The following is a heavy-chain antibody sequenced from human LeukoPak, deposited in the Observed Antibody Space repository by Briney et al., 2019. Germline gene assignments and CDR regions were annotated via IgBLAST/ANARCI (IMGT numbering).Heavy chain of an antibody. CDR2: IKQDGSEK. Sequence: PGGSLRLSCAASGCTFGSYWMHWVRQAPGTGLEWVASIKQDGSEKLYGASVRGRFTVSRDNARNSLYLDMKTLRSEDTALYYCARTGEDYSDIAGYGGFGPWGQGTLVIVSS. J-gene: IGHJ5*02. CDR1: GCTFGSYW. CDR3: ARTGEDYSDIAGYGGFGP. D-gene: IGHD5-12*01. V-gene: IGHV3-7*01.